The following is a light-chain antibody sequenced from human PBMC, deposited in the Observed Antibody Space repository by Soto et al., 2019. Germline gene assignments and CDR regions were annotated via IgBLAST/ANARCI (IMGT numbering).Light chain of an antibody. CDR2: EVS. J-gene: IGLJ1*01. Sequence: QSALTQHPSARGAPGQALSMPCTGTSIDVRGYNYVSWYQQHPGKAPKIMIYEVSKRPSGVPDRFSGSTSGNTASLTVSGLQAEDEADYYCSSHAGSNSYVFGTNATVTVL. CDR1: SIDVRGYNY. CDR3: SSHAGSNSYV. V-gene: IGLV2-8*01.